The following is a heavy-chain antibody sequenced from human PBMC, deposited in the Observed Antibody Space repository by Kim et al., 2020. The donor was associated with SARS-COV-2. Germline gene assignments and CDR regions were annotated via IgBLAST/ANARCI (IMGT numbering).Heavy chain of an antibody. D-gene: IGHD4-17*01. V-gene: IGHV1-18*01. J-gene: IGHJ6*02. Sequence: AQRLQGRVTITTDTSTSTAYMELRSLTSDDTAVYYCARDRTTVSPYGMDVWGQGTTVTVSS. CDR3: ARDRTTVSPYGMDV.